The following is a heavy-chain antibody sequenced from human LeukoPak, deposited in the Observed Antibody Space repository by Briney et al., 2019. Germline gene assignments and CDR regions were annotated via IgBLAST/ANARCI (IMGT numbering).Heavy chain of an antibody. CDR2: IHYTGSS. Sequence: PSDTLSLTCTVSGGSISSSNFYWGWIRQPPGKGLEWIGSIHYTGSSYYNPSQQSRVTISVDTSKNQVSLKLSSVTAADTSVYYCARHLNTAMGHQIDDWGQGTMVTVSS. CDR1: GGSISSSNFY. D-gene: IGHD5-18*01. V-gene: IGHV4-39*01. J-gene: IGHJ4*02. CDR3: ARHLNTAMGHQIDD.